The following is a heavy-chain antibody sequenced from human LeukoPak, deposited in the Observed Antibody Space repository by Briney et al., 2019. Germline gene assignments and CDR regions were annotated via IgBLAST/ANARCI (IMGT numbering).Heavy chain of an antibody. CDR1: GGSISSSSYY. D-gene: IGHD3-3*01. V-gene: IGHV4-39*07. J-gene: IGHJ5*02. Sequence: SETLSLTCTVSGGSISSSSYYWGWIRQPPGKGLEWIGSIYYSGSTYHNPSLKSRVTISVDTSKNQFSLKLSSVTSADTAVYYCARDQLEFTWFDPWGQGTLVTVSS. CDR3: ARDQLEFTWFDP. CDR2: IYYSGST.